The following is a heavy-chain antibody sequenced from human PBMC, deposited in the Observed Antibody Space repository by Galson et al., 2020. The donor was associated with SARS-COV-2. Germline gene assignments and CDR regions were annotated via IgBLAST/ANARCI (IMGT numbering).Heavy chain of an antibody. CDR3: AKATSIFGVGQFRADAFDV. CDR2: IPPETRKN. V-gene: IGHV3-30*18. D-gene: IGHD3-10*01. Sequence: LKPSCPAPGFPFKHYGLHCVRPAPRQRPAWMAVIPPETRKNSHPASVNGRFTIYRDSFKNTLYLQMNSLRSEDTAMYFGAKATSIFGVGQFRADAFDVWGQGTMVTVSS. J-gene: IGHJ3*01. CDR1: GFPFKHYG.